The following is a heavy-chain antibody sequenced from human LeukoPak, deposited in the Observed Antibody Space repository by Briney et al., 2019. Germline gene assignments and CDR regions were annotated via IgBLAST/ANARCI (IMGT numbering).Heavy chain of an antibody. V-gene: IGHV1-2*02. J-gene: IGHJ6*03. D-gene: IGHD5-24*01. CDR2: INPNSGGT. Sequence: ASVKVSCTASGYTFTGYYMHWVRQAPGQGLEWMGWINPNSGGTNYAQKFQGRVTMTRDTSISTAYMELSRLRSDDTAVYYCARRRDGYRQKADYYYYYMDVWGKGTTVTVSS. CDR3: ARRRDGYRQKADYYYYYMDV. CDR1: GYTFTGYY.